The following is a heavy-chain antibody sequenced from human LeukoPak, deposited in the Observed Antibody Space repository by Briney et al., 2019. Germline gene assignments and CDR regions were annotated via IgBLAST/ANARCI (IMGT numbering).Heavy chain of an antibody. V-gene: IGHV3-23*01. CDR1: GFTVSSNY. CDR2: ISASGGST. CDR3: AKADGSWTYDP. J-gene: IGHJ5*02. Sequence: GGSLRLSCAASGFTVSSNYMSWVRQAPGKGLGWVSAISASGGSTHYADSVKGRFTISRDNSKNTLFLQMNSLRAEDTAVYYCAKADGSWTYDPWGQGTLVTVSS. D-gene: IGHD5-24*01.